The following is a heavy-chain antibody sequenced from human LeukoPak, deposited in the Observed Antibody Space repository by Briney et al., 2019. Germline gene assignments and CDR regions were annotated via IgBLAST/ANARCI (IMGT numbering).Heavy chain of an antibody. CDR3: ARDYDSSGYWVD. CDR2: MNPNSGNT. CDR1: GYTFTSYD. V-gene: IGHV1-8*01. D-gene: IGHD3-22*01. J-gene: IGHJ4*02. Sequence: ASVKVSCKASGYTFTSYDINWVRQATGQGLEWMGWMNPNSGNTGYAQKFQGGVTVTRNTSISTAYMELSSLRSEDTAVYYCARDYDSSGYWVDWGQGTLVTVSS.